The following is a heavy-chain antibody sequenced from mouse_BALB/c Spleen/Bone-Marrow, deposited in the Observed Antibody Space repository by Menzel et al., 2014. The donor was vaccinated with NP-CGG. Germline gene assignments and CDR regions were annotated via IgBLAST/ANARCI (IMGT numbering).Heavy chain of an antibody. J-gene: IGHJ2*01. CDR1: GYTFTSHW. V-gene: IGHV1-87*01. CDR3: ASYYDYDGRGY. CDR2: IYPGDGDT. D-gene: IGHD2-4*01. Sequence: VMLVESGAELARPGASVKLSCKASGYTFTSHWMQWVKQRPGQGLEWIGAIYPGDGDTRYTQKFKGKATLTADKSSSTAYMQLSSLASEDSAVYYCASYYDYDGRGYWGQGTTLTVSS.